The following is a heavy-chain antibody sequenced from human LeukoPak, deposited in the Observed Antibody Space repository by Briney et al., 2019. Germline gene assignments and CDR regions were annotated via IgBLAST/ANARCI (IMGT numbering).Heavy chain of an antibody. CDR2: INWNGGST. Sequence: GGSLRLSCAASGFTFDDYGMSWVRQAPGKGLEWVSGINWNGGSTGYADSVKGRFTISRDNAKNTLYLQMNSLRAEDTAVYYCARVRFLEWWSDYWGQGTLVTVSS. CDR1: GFTFDDYG. CDR3: ARVRFLEWWSDY. J-gene: IGHJ4*02. D-gene: IGHD3-3*01. V-gene: IGHV3-20*04.